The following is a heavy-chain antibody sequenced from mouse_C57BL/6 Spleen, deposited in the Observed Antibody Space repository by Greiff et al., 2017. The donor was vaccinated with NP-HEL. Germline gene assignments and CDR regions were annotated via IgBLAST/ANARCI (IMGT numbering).Heavy chain of an antibody. J-gene: IGHJ2*01. CDR3: ARYDSSGYRDY. Sequence: VQLQQPGAELVRPGTSVKLSCKASGYTFTSYWMHWVKQRPGQGLEWIGVIDPSDSYTNYNQKFKGKATLTVDTSSSTAYMQLSSLTSEDAAVYYCARYDSSGYRDYWGQGTTLTVSS. V-gene: IGHV1-59*01. CDR1: GYTFTSYW. D-gene: IGHD3-2*02. CDR2: IDPSDSYT.